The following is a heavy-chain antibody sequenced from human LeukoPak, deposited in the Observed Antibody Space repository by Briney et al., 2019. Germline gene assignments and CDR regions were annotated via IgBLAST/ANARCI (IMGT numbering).Heavy chain of an antibody. J-gene: IGHJ4*02. Sequence: GGSLRLSCATSGFTFSDHALHWVRQAPGKGLQYVSAISRNGTRTFYADSVKDRFTISRDKSTKTLYLQMGSPSVEDMGVYYCVRDSFYTGYDRGFGYWGQGTLVTVS. V-gene: IGHV3-64*02. CDR1: GFTFSDHA. CDR2: ISRNGTRT. CDR3: VRDSFYTGYDRGFGY. D-gene: IGHD5-12*01.